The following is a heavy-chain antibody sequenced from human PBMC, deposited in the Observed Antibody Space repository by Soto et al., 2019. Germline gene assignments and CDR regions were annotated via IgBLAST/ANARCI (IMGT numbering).Heavy chain of an antibody. V-gene: IGHV1-8*01. J-gene: IGHJ6*02. CDR1: GYTFTSYD. Sequence: QVQLVQSGAEVKKPGASVKVSCKASGYTFTSYDINWVRQATGQGLEWMGWMNPNSGNTGYAQKFQGRVTMTRNTSLSTAYMVLSSLRSEDTAVYYCARGLGITIFGVVNLGVWGQGTTVTVSS. CDR2: MNPNSGNT. D-gene: IGHD3-3*01. CDR3: ARGLGITIFGVVNLGV.